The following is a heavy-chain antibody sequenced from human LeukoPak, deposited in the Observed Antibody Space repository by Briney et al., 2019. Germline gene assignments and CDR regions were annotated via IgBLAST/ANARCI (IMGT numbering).Heavy chain of an antibody. V-gene: IGHV3-30*03. D-gene: IGHD3-22*01. CDR2: ISYDGNDK. Sequence: GGSLRLSCAASGFTFNSYGMHWVRQAPGKGLEWVAVISYDGNDKFYRDSVKGRFTISRDNSKNTLYLQMNSLKTEDTAVYYCTTDPWSRITMIVADYWGQGTLVTVSS. CDR1: GFTFNSYG. J-gene: IGHJ4*02. CDR3: TTDPWSRITMIVADY.